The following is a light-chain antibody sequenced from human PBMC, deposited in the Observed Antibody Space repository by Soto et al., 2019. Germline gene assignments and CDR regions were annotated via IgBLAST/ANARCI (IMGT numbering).Light chain of an antibody. CDR2: VAR. Sequence: DIQMTQSPSSLSASVGDRVTITCRASQGISDYVAWYQHKPGKVPKLLIQVARTLQSGVPSRFSGSGSGTDFTLTISSLQPEDVATYYCQKHNGVPFTFGPGTKVDIK. V-gene: IGKV1-27*01. J-gene: IGKJ3*01. CDR1: QGISDY. CDR3: QKHNGVPFT.